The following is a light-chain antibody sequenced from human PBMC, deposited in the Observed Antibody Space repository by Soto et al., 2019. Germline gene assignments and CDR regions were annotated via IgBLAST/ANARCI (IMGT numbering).Light chain of an antibody. V-gene: IGKV3-11*01. J-gene: IGKJ5*01. CDR3: QHRTDWPPLT. CDR2: DAS. Sequence: IVLAQSPTTLSLSPGEKATLSCRASQSVGKYLAWYQHKPGQAPRLLIFDASNRATGIPARFSGSGSGTDFTLTISSLEPEDFAVYYCQHRTDWPPLTSGQGTRLEIK. CDR1: QSVGKY.